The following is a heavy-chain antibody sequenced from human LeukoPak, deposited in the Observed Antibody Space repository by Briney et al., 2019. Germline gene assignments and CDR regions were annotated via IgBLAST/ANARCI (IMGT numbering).Heavy chain of an antibody. Sequence: SETLSLTCAVYGGSFSGYYWSWIRQPPGKGLEWIGEINHSGSTNYNPSLKGRVTISVDTSKNQFSLKLSSVTAADTAVYYCARDGWERRGYFDYWGQGTLVTVSS. CDR3: ARDGWERRGYFDY. CDR2: INHSGST. D-gene: IGHD1-26*01. J-gene: IGHJ4*02. CDR1: GGSFSGYY. V-gene: IGHV4-34*01.